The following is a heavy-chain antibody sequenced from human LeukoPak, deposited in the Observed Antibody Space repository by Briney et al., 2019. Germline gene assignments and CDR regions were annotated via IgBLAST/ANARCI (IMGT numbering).Heavy chain of an antibody. D-gene: IGHD3-10*01. CDR2: INHSGST. V-gene: IGHV4-34*01. CDR1: GGFFSGYY. CDR3: ARGGRAGVAKFDY. Sequence: SETLSLTCAVYGGFFSGYYWSWIRQPPGKGLEWIGEINHSGSTNYNPSLKSRVTISVDTSKNQFSLKLSSVTAADTAVYYCARGGRAGVAKFDYWGQGTLVTVSS. J-gene: IGHJ4*02.